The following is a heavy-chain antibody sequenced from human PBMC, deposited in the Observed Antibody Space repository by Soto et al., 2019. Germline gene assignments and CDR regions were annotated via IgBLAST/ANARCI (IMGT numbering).Heavy chain of an antibody. V-gene: IGHV1-24*01. Sequence: ASVKLSCKVSGYTITELSIHCVLQAPGKGLEWMGGFDPEDGETIYAQKFQGRVTMTEDTSTDTACMELSSLRSEDTAVYYCATDGSEQWLVRNYYYGMDVWGQGTTVTVSS. J-gene: IGHJ6*02. CDR2: FDPEDGET. D-gene: IGHD6-19*01. CDR1: GYTITELS. CDR3: ATDGSEQWLVRNYYYGMDV.